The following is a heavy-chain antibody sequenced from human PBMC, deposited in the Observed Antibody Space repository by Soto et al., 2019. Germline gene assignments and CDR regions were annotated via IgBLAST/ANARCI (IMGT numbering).Heavy chain of an antibody. CDR2: IYYSGNT. CDR3: VRYCSTTKCPFDY. CDR1: GGSISSGGSY. D-gene: IGHD2-2*01. V-gene: IGHV4-30-4*01. Sequence: SETLSLTCTVSGGSISSGGSYWGWIRQPPGKGLEWIGYIYYSGNTYFNPSLKSRVTLSVDTSKNQFSLNLSSVTAADTAVYYCVRYCSTTKCPFDYWGQGTLVTSPQ. J-gene: IGHJ4*02.